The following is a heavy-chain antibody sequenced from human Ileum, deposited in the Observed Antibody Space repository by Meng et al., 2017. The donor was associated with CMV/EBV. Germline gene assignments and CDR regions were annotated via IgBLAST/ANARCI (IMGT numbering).Heavy chain of an antibody. D-gene: IGHD6-19*01. J-gene: IGHJ4*03. Sequence: GGSLRPSCPASGFTSNNYNMNWIRQAPGKGLEWVSYISSSSGTIYYADSVKGRFTIPRDNAKSQLFLQMNSLRAEKTAVNYCERDENSGTFHIPFERWGRGTMVTVSS. CDR3: ERDENSGTFHIPFER. CDR1: GFTSNNYN. V-gene: IGHV3-48*04. CDR2: ISSSSGTI.